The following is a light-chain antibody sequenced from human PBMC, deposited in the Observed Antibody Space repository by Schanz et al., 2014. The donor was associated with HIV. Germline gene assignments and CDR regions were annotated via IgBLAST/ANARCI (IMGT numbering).Light chain of an antibody. J-gene: IGKJ4*01. CDR1: QGISSY. CDR3: QQFNNYPHGLT. V-gene: IGKV1-8*01. Sequence: AIRMTQSPSSFSASTGDRVTITCRASQGISSYLAWYQQKPGKVPKLLIYAASTLQSGVPSRFSGSGSGTDFTLTISSLQPEDFATYYCQQFNNYPHGLTFGGGTKVEIK. CDR2: AAS.